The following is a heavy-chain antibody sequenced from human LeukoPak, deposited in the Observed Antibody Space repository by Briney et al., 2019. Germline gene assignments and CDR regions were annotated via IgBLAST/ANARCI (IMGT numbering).Heavy chain of an antibody. CDR2: ISSSSSYI. V-gene: IGHV3-21*01. J-gene: IGHJ6*02. D-gene: IGHD2-15*01. CDR1: GFTISSYS. Sequence: GGSLRLSCAASGFTISSYSMNWVRQAPGKGLEWVSSISSSSSYIYYADSVKGRFTISRDNAKNSLYLQMNSLRAEDTAVYYCARNAAANYGMDVWGQGTTVTVSS. CDR3: ARNAAANYGMDV.